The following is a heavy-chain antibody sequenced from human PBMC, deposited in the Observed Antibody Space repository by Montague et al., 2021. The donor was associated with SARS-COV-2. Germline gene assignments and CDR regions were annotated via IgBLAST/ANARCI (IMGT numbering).Heavy chain of an antibody. V-gene: IGHV4-59*01. CDR1: DDSITSYY. J-gene: IGHJ4*02. CDR3: ARGNYLDY. CDR2: IHYTGST. Sequence: SETLSLTCSVSDDSITSYYWSWIRQPPAKGLEWIWYIHYTGSTNYNASLKSRVTISIDTSKNQFSLRLNSVTAADTAVYYCARGNYLDYWGQGTLVIVSS.